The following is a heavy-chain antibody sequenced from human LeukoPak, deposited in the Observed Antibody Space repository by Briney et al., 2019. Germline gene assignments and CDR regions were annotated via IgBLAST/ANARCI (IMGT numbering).Heavy chain of an antibody. Sequence: PSETLSLTCIVPVDSLSISNYCSSWIRQPPGKGLEWIGYIYYSGSTMYNPSLKSRVTMSVDTSKNRFSLKLNSVTAADTAVYYWGRDMYGSGNFLPESPWGQGTLVTVSS. CDR2: IYYSGST. V-gene: IGHV4-61*01. CDR3: GRDMYGSGNFLPESP. J-gene: IGHJ5*02. D-gene: IGHD3-10*01. CDR1: VDSLSISNYC.